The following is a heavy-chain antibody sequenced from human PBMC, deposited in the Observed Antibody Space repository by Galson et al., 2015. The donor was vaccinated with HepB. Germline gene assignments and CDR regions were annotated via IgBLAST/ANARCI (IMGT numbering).Heavy chain of an antibody. CDR1: GFTFSDHY. J-gene: IGHJ4*02. Sequence: SLRLSCAASGFTFSDHYMDWVRQAPGKGLEWVGRSRSKGQGYTTAYGASVKGRFTISRDESKNSLYLQMNSLKTEDTAVYCCASRVDCYDSSGYYHFDYWGQGTLVTVSS. V-gene: IGHV3-72*01. CDR2: SRSKGQGYTT. CDR3: ASRVDCYDSSGYYHFDY. D-gene: IGHD3-22*01.